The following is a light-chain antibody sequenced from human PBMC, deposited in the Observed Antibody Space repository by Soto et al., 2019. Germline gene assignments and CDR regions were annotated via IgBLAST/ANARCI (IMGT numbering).Light chain of an antibody. Sequence: QSVPTQPASVSGSPGQSITISCTGTSSDIGGYTYVSWYQQHPGKAPKLMIYEVSNRPSGVSNRFSASKSGNTASLTISGLQAEDEADYYCSSYTSSSTWVFGGGTKVTVL. CDR2: EVS. V-gene: IGLV2-14*01. CDR1: SSDIGGYTY. J-gene: IGLJ3*02. CDR3: SSYTSSSTWV.